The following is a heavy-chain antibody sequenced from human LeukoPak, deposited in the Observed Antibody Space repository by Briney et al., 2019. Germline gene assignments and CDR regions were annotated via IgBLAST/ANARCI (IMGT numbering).Heavy chain of an antibody. CDR1: GFSLSTSGVG. CDR3: AHRRGRGGQYCSGGSCHGLDY. CDR2: IYRDDDK. Sequence: ESGPTLVKPTQTLTLTCTFSGFSLSTSGVGVGWIRQPPGKALEWLAVIYRDDDKVYRPSLKSRLTITKDTSKNQVVLTMTNMDPVDTATYYCAHRRGRGGQYCSGGSCHGLDYWGQGTLVTVSS. V-gene: IGHV2-5*02. D-gene: IGHD2-15*01. J-gene: IGHJ4*02.